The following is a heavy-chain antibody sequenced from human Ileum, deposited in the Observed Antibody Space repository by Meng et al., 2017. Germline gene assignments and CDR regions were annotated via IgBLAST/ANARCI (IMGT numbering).Heavy chain of an antibody. J-gene: IGHJ4*02. D-gene: IGHD4-23*01. Sequence: QEPLQHSCPGLVKPSHNLALTCAISVDSVSSNSAALSWFRHSPSRGLQWLGRTYYRSKWFNDYAVSVKSRITINPDTSKNQFSLQLNSVTPDDTAVFYCTRSSSHYSGHNYWGQGTLVTVSS. CDR1: VDSVSSNSAA. CDR3: TRSSSHYSGHNY. CDR2: TYYRSKWFN. V-gene: IGHV6-1*01.